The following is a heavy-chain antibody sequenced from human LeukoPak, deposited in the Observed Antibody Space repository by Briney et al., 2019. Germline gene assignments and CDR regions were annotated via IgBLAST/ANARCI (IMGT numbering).Heavy chain of an antibody. CDR3: ARDMVDINYYYYMDV. CDR1: GGSISSSSYY. CDR2: IYYSGST. Sequence: SETLSLTCTVSGGSISSSSYYGGWIRQPPGKGLVWIGSIYYSGSTYYNPSLKSRVTISVDTSKNQFSLKLSSVTAADTAVYYCARDMVDINYYYYMDVWGKGTTVTVSS. V-gene: IGHV4-39*07. J-gene: IGHJ6*03. D-gene: IGHD5-12*01.